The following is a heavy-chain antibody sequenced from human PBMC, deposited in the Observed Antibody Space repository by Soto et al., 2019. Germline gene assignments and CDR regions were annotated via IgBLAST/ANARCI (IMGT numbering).Heavy chain of an antibody. D-gene: IGHD3-3*01. V-gene: IGHV1-69*13. J-gene: IGHJ6*02. CDR2: IIPIFGTA. Sequence: SVKVSCKASGGTFSSYAISWVRQAPGQGLEWMGGIIPIFGTANYAQKFQGRVTITADESTSTAYMELSSLKSEDTAVYYCARGTKVLRFLEWSDHYYYYGMDVWGQGTTVTVSS. CDR3: ARGTKVLRFLEWSDHYYYYGMDV. CDR1: GGTFSSYA.